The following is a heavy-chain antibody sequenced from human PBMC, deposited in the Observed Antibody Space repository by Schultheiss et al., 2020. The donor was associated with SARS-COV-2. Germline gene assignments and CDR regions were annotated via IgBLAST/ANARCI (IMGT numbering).Heavy chain of an antibody. J-gene: IGHJ4*02. CDR3: ARDRRESYDSSGYSLDY. Sequence: WGSLRLSCTVSGFSFGNYWMHWVRQVPGKGLVWVSRMNSDGSSRTYADAVKGRFTISRDDAKNTLYLQMNSLRAEDTAVYYCARDRRESYDSSGYSLDYWGQGTLVTVSS. D-gene: IGHD3-22*01. CDR1: GFSFGNYW. V-gene: IGHV3-74*03. CDR2: MNSDGSSR.